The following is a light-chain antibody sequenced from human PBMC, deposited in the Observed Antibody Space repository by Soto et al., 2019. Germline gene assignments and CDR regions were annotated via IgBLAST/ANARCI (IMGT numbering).Light chain of an antibody. Sequence: ETVLTQSPGTLSLSPVERATLSCRASRTVFSNYLAWYQQKPGQAPRLLIYAASSRATGIPDRFSGSGSGTDFTLTISRLEPEDFAVYYCQHYGSSIRTFGQGTKVEIK. CDR2: AAS. V-gene: IGKV3-20*01. J-gene: IGKJ1*01. CDR3: QHYGSSIRT. CDR1: RTVFSNY.